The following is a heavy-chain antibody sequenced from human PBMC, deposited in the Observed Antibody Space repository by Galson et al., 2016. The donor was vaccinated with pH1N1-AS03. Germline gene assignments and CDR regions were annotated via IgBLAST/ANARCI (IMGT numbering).Heavy chain of an antibody. V-gene: IGHV5-51*01. CDR3: ARHGEPSTLSAWFDP. Sequence: QSGAEVKKPGESLKISCQGSGYNFMDYWIGWVRQLPGKGLEWMGIIYARDSDVRYNPSFQGQVTFSVDESVDTAYMQWSSLRASDTAMYFCARHGEPSTLSAWFDPWGQGTLVTVSS. CDR1: GYNFMDYW. D-gene: IGHD2/OR15-2a*01. CDR2: IYARDSDV. J-gene: IGHJ5*02.